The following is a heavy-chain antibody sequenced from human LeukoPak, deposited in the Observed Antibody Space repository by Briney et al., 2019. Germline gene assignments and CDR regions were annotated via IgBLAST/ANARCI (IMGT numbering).Heavy chain of an antibody. CDR1: GFTFSGHS. D-gene: IGHD3-16*01. J-gene: IGHJ6*02. V-gene: IGHV3-23*01. CDR2: IFGNGVKT. CDR3: ARVGDWSNYFGMDA. Sequence: GGSLRLSCAASGFTFSGHSMTWVRQTPGKELEWVSVIFGNGVKTYYADSLKGRFTISRDNSKSTLYLQMNSLRADDTAVYYCARVGDWSNYFGMDAWGQGTTVSVSS.